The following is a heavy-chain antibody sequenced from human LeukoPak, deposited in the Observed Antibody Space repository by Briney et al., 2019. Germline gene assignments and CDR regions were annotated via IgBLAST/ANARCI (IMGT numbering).Heavy chain of an antibody. J-gene: IGHJ3*02. D-gene: IGHD6-19*01. V-gene: IGHV4-31*03. CDR2: IYYSGST. CDR3: ARTPPMGGSGWYLGAFDI. CDR1: GGSISCGGYY. Sequence: SETLSLTCTVSGGSISCGGYYWSWIRQHPGKGLEWIGYIYYSGSTYYNPSLKSRVTISVDTSKNQFSLKLSSVTAADTAVYYCARTPPMGGSGWYLGAFDIWGQGTMVTVSS.